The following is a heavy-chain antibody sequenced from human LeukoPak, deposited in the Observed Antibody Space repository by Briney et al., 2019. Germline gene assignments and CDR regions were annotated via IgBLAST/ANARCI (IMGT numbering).Heavy chain of an antibody. CDR2: IYHSGSA. Sequence: SETLSLTCTVSGGSIGSGNYYWRWIRQHPGQGLEWIGYIYHSGSAYYNPPLKSRLTMSVDPSKNQFSLKLSSVTAADTAVYYCARVVPSYYDGSGYYFDYWGQGARVTVSS. CDR1: GGSIGSGNYY. D-gene: IGHD3-22*01. CDR3: ARVVPSYYDGSGYYFDY. V-gene: IGHV4-31*03. J-gene: IGHJ4*02.